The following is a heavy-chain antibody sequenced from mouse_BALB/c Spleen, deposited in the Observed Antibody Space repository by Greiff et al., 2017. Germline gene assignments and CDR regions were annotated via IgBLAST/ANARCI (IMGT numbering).Heavy chain of an antibody. CDR3: ARSDYYGSSYNFDY. Sequence: EVMLVESGGGLVQPGGSRKLSCAASGFTFSSFGMHWVRQAPEKGLEWVAYISSGSSTIYYADTVKGRFTISRDNPKNTLFLQMTSLRSEDTAMYYCARSDYYGSSYNFDYWGQGTTLTVSS. D-gene: IGHD1-1*01. CDR2: ISSGSSTI. V-gene: IGHV5-17*02. CDR1: GFTFSSFG. J-gene: IGHJ2*01.